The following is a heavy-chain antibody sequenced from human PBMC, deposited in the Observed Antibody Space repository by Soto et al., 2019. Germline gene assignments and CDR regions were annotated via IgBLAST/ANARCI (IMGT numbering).Heavy chain of an antibody. V-gene: IGHV1-2*02. J-gene: IGHJ6*02. CDR1: GYTLTDYY. D-gene: IGHD6-13*01. CDR2: INPNSGVT. CDR3: ARAGLAAPASGEYGMDV. Sequence: QVQLVQSGAEVEKPGASVKVSCKASGYTLTDYYIHWVRQAPGQGLEWMGWINPNSGVTKYAQRFQGRVTMTRDTSIRTGYMELSRLRSDDTAEYFCARAGLAAPASGEYGMDVWGQLTTVTVSS.